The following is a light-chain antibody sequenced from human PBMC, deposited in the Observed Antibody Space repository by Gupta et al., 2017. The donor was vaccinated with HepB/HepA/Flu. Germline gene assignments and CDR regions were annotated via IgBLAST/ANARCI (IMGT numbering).Light chain of an antibody. V-gene: IGKV3-20*01. CDR1: QCVSSSY. Sequence: IVLTQSPRTLSLSPGESATLACRASQCVSSSYLAWYQQKPGHAPRLLIYGASRRATGMPARSSGRGPGTDFTLTISRLETEDFTVYSCQQDGSSQTFGGGTKVEIK. J-gene: IGKJ4*01. CDR3: QQDGSSQT. CDR2: GAS.